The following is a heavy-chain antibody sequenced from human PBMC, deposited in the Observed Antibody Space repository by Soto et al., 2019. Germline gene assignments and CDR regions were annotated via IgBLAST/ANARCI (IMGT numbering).Heavy chain of an antibody. D-gene: IGHD2-2*02. V-gene: IGHV1-18*01. CDR3: VREGYCSSTSCYKYYYYGMDV. J-gene: IGHJ6*02. CDR1: GYTFTSYG. CDR2: ISAYNGNT. Sequence: ASVKVSCKASGYTFTSYGISWVRQAPGQGLEWMGWISAYNGNTNYAQKLQGRVTMTTDTSTSTAYMELRSLRSDDTAVYYCVREGYCSSTSCYKYYYYGMDVWGQGTTVTVSS.